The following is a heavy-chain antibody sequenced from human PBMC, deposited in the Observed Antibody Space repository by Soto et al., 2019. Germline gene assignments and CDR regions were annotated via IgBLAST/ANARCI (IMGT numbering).Heavy chain of an antibody. D-gene: IGHD3-3*01. J-gene: IGHJ4*02. CDR2: ISWNSGSI. CDR3: AKELYYDFWSLDY. V-gene: IGHV3-9*01. Sequence: GGSLRLSCAASGFTFDDYAMHWVRQAPGKGLGWVSGISWNSGSIGYADSVKGRFTISRDNAKNSLYLQMNSLRAEDTALYYCAKELYYDFWSLDYWGQGTLVTVSS. CDR1: GFTFDDYA.